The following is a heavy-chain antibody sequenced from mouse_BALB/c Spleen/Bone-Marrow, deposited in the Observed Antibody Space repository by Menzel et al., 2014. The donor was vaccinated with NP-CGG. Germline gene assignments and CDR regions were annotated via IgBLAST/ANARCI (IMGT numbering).Heavy chain of an antibody. Sequence: EVQLQQSGPDLVKPGASVKMSRKASGYTFTDYYMKWVKQSHGKRLEWIGDINPNNGNTYYNQKFKGKASLTVDKSSTTAYMQLNSLTPEDSAVYYCARSRAMDYWGQGTSVTVSS. CDR3: ARSRAMDY. CDR2: INPNNGNT. CDR1: GYTFTDYY. V-gene: IGHV1-26*01. J-gene: IGHJ4*01.